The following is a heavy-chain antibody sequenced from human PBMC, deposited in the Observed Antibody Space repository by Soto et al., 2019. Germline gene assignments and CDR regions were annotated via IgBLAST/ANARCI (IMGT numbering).Heavy chain of an antibody. CDR3: ARLNTGWYFDF. CDR1: GFTFSNFG. V-gene: IGHV3-33*01. Sequence: QVQLVESGGGVVQPGRSLRLSCAASGFTFSNFGMHWVRQAPGKGLEWVAVIWYDGSNEYYPDSVKGRFTISRDNSKNTLYLQMNSLRAEDTAVYYCARLNTGWYFDFWRRGTLFTVSS. D-gene: IGHD4-17*01. CDR2: IWYDGSNE. J-gene: IGHJ2*01.